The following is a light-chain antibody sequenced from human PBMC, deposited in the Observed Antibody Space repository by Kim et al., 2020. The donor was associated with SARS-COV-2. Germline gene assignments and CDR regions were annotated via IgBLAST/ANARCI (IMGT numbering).Light chain of an antibody. J-gene: IGKJ1*01. V-gene: IGKV3-11*01. CDR3: RQRSNWPWT. Sequence: LSPGDRATLSCRASQSVSSYLAWYQQKPGQAPRLLIYAASNRVTGIPARFSGSGSGTDFTLTISNLEPEDFAVYYCRQRSNWPWTFGQGTKVDIK. CDR1: QSVSSY. CDR2: AAS.